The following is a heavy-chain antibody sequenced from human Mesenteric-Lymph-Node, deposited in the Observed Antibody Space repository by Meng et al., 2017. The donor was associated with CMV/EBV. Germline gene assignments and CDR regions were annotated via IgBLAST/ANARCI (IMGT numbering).Heavy chain of an antibody. CDR3: ARVGDRLRFLEWFLGCFDP. Sequence: TFGTYAITWFRQAPRKGLDWVAAIIGSGGSTYYADSVKGRFTISEAHSKNTVYLQMSSLRAEDTAVYYCARVGDRLRFLEWFLGCFDPWGQGTLVTVSS. CDR2: IIGSGGST. V-gene: IGHV3-23*01. D-gene: IGHD3-3*01. CDR1: TFGTYA. J-gene: IGHJ5*02.